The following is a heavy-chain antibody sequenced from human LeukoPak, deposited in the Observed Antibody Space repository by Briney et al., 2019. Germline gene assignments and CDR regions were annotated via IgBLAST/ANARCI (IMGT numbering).Heavy chain of an antibody. V-gene: IGHV4-34*01. CDR3: ASLRRGELYSLGY. CDR2: INHSGST. Sequence: SETLSLTCAVYGGSFSGYYWSWIRQPPGKGLEWIGEINHSGSTNHNPSLKSRVTISVDTSKNQFSLKLSSVTAADTAVYYCASLRRGELYSLGYWGQGTLVTVSS. J-gene: IGHJ4*02. CDR1: GGSFSGYY. D-gene: IGHD3-16*01.